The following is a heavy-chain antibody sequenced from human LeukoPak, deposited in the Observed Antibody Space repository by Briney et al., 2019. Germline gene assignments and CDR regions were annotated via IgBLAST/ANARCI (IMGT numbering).Heavy chain of an antibody. CDR3: ARAQQLVRRAYYYYYVDV. CDR2: ISYDGSNK. CDR1: GFTFSSYA. D-gene: IGHD6-13*01. Sequence: GGSLRLSCAASGFTFSSYAMHWVRQAPGKGLEWVAVISYDGSNKYYADSVKGRFTISRDNSKNTLYLQMNSLRAEDTAVYYCARAQQLVRRAYYYYYVDVWGKGTTVTVSS. V-gene: IGHV3-30*01. J-gene: IGHJ6*03.